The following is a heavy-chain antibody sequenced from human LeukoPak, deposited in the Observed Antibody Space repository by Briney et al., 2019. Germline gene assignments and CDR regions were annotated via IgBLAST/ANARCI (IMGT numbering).Heavy chain of an antibody. CDR1: GYSFSNFW. D-gene: IGHD2-15*01. CDR2: IYPGDSDT. V-gene: IGHV5-51*01. CDR3: ARGFCSANSCHGHFQH. Sequence: GEALQISFKGSGYSFSNFWLGWGRRVPGKGGGWRGIIYPGDSDTRYSPSFQGQVTISADKSISTAYLQWSSLKASDSGIYYCARGFCSANSCHGHFQHWGQGTLVTVSS. J-gene: IGHJ1*01.